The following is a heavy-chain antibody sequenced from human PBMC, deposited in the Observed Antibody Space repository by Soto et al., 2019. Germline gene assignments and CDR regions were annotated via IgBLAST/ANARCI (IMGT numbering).Heavy chain of an antibody. V-gene: IGHV4-34*01. D-gene: IGHD6-6*01. J-gene: IGHJ4*02. CDR2: INHSGST. CDR3: ARRPLSSIAARCWVY. Sequence: PSETLSLTCAVYGGSFSGYYWSWIRQPPGKGLEWIGEINHSGSTNYNPSLKSRVTISVDTSKNQFSLKLSSVTAADTAVYYCARRPLSSIAARCWVYWGQRPLVTVSS. CDR1: GGSFSGYY.